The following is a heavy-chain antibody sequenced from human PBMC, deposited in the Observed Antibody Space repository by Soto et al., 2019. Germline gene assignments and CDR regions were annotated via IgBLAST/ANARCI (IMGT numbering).Heavy chain of an antibody. CDR1: GGSISSSSYY. V-gene: IGHV4-39*01. D-gene: IGHD6-19*01. Sequence: SETLSLTCTVSGGSISSSSYYWGWIRQPPGKGLEWIGSIFYSGSTYYNPSLKSRVTISVDTSKNQFSLKLSSVTAADTAVYYCARHEAPSGWYFDYWGQGTLVTVSS. CDR2: IFYSGST. J-gene: IGHJ4*02. CDR3: ARHEAPSGWYFDY.